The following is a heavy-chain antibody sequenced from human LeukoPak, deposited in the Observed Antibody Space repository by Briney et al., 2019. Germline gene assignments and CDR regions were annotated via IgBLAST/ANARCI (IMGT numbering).Heavy chain of an antibody. CDR3: ARVDVWGSSTSDYFDY. D-gene: IGHD3-16*01. CDR1: GGSITSGSYY. CDR2: FYYSGST. V-gene: IGHV4-39*07. Sequence: SETLSLTCTVSGGSITSGSYYWGWIRQPPGKGLEGIGSFYYSGSTYYNPSLKSRVTISVDTSKNQFSLKLSSVTAADTAVYYCARVDVWGSSTSDYFDYWGQGTLVTVSS. J-gene: IGHJ4*02.